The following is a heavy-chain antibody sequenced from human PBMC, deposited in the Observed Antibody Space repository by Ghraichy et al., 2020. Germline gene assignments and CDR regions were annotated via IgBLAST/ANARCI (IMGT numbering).Heavy chain of an antibody. CDR3: AKGGYSSGWYSAEYFDY. CDR2: ISWNSGSI. Sequence: LRLSCAASGFTFDDYAMHWVRQAPGKGPEWVSGISWNSGSIGYADSVKGRFTISRDNAKNSLYLQMNSLRAEDMALYYCAKGGYSSGWYSAEYFDYWGQGTLVTVSS. D-gene: IGHD6-19*01. V-gene: IGHV3-9*03. J-gene: IGHJ4*02. CDR1: GFTFDDYA.